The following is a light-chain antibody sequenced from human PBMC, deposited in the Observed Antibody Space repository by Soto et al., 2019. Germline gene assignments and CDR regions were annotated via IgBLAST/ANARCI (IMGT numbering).Light chain of an antibody. CDR1: SSNIGNYNL. J-gene: IGLJ3*02. Sequence: QSALTQPASVSGSPGQSITISCTGTSSNIGNYNLVSWYQQYPAKAPKLIIYGGSQRPSGVSNRFSGSKSGNTASLTISGLQAEDEAHYYCCSYAGSSTLLFGGGTKVTVL. V-gene: IGLV2-23*01. CDR2: GGS. CDR3: CSYAGSSTLL.